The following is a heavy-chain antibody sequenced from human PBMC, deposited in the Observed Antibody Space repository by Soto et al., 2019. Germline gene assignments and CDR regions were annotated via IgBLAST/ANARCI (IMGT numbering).Heavy chain of an antibody. CDR3: ARKVVWTGPPYYDY. V-gene: IGHV3-23*01. D-gene: IGHD3-3*01. CDR2: ITVSGDNT. CDR1: GFTFSNSA. Sequence: EVQLLESGGGLVQPGGSLRLSCAASGFTFSNSAMSWVRQAPVRGLEWVASITVSGDNTFYPDSVKGRFTISRDNSRNTLYLQMDSLRDDDTAIYYCARKVVWTGPPYYDYWGQGTLVTVSS. J-gene: IGHJ4*02.